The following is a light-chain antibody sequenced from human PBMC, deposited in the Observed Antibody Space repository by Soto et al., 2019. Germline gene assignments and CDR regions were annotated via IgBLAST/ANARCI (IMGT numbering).Light chain of an antibody. Sequence: VFTQSPGTVSLSPGERATLSCRASQSITSNYLALYQQKPGQAPRLLIYAASSRATCIPDRFSGSGSGTDFTLSISRLEPEDFAVYYCQQYGSSFTWTFGQGTKVEIK. J-gene: IGKJ1*01. CDR3: QQYGSSFTWT. V-gene: IGKV3-20*01. CDR1: QSITSNY. CDR2: AAS.